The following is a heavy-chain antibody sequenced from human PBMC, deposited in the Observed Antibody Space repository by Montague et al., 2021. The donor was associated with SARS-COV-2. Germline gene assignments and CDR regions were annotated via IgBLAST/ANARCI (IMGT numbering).Heavy chain of an antibody. D-gene: IGHD2-15*01. V-gene: IGHV4-4*07. Sequence: SETLSLTCSVSGDPISGFFCNWIRQPAGKGLERIGRIYASGGTDYNPSLDRRVTMSVDTSKNQFSLTVNPVTVADTARYYCAWGVVAAPPVVDYWGRGTLVTVSS. J-gene: IGHJ4*02. CDR3: AWGVVAAPPVVDY. CDR1: GDPISGFF. CDR2: IYASGGT.